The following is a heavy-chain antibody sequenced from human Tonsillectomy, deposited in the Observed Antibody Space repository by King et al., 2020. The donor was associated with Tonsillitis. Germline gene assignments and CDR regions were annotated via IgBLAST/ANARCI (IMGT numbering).Heavy chain of an antibody. V-gene: IGHV3-15*07. Sequence: VQLVESGGGLVKPGGSLRLSCVASEFTFNNAWVNWVRQAPGKGLEWVGRIKSKSDDGTTDYAAPVKGRFTISRDDSINTVYLQMNSLKTDDTALYYCTLRWELLGAFDIWGQGTMVSVSS. D-gene: IGHD1-26*01. J-gene: IGHJ3*02. CDR1: EFTFNNAW. CDR3: TLRWELLGAFDI. CDR2: IKSKSDDGTT.